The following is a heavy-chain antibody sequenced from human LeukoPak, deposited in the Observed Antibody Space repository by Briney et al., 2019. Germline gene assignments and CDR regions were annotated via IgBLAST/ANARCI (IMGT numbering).Heavy chain of an antibody. CDR2: INSDGSST. CDR1: GFTFSSYW. Sequence: GGSLRLSCAASGFTFSSYWMHWVRQAPGKGLVWVSRINSDGSSTSYADSVKGRFTISRDNAKNTLYLQMNSLRAEDTAVYYCARAWGVGYCSGGSCYGGFDYWGQGTLVTVSS. CDR3: ARAWGVGYCSGGSCYGGFDY. V-gene: IGHV3-74*01. J-gene: IGHJ4*02. D-gene: IGHD2-15*01.